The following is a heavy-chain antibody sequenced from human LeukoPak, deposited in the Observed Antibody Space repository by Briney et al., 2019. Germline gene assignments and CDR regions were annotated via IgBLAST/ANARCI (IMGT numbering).Heavy chain of an antibody. D-gene: IGHD3-10*01. V-gene: IGHV1-18*01. CDR1: GYTFTSYG. J-gene: IGHJ4*02. CDR2: ISAYNGNT. CDR3: ARDRYYYGSGPEYYFDY. Sequence: GASVKVSCKASGYTFTSYGISWVRQAAGQGLEWMGWISAYNGNTNYAQKLQGRVTMTTDTSTSTAYMELRSLRSDDTAVYYCARDRYYYGSGPEYYFDYWGQGTLVTVSS.